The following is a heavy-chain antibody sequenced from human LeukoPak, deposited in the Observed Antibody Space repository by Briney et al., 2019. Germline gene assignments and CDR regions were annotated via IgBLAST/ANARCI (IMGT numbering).Heavy chain of an antibody. CDR1: GYSISSGYF. J-gene: IGHJ4*02. V-gene: IGHV4-38-2*02. CDR3: ARVRGYCSSTICYRYYFDY. Sequence: SETLSLTCTVSGYSISSGYFWGWIRQPPGKGLEWIGTIYHSGSTYYNPSLKSRVTISVDTSKNQFSLKLTSGTAADTAVYYCARVRGYCSSTICYRYYFDYWGQGTLVTVSS. CDR2: IYHSGST. D-gene: IGHD2-2*01.